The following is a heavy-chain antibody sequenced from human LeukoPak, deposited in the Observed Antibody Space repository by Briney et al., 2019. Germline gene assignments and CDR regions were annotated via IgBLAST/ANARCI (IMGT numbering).Heavy chain of an antibody. CDR3: VRDAAYSAFNM. CDR1: GFAFNTYS. J-gene: IGHJ3*02. V-gene: IGHV3-48*02. Sequence: PGGSLRLYCAASGFAFNTYSMNWVRQAPGKGLQWVSSITTSSTTKYYADSVKGRFTISRDNAKNSLYLQMDSLRDEDTAVYYCVRDAAYSAFNMWGQGTMVTVSS. CDR2: ITTSSTTK. D-gene: IGHD4-11*01.